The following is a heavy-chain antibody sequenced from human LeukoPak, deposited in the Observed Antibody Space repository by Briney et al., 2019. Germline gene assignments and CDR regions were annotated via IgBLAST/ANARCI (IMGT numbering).Heavy chain of an antibody. D-gene: IGHD6-19*01. CDR3: ARSVWLDRNFDY. V-gene: IGHV3-23*01. CDR2: ISGSGGNT. Sequence: KTGGSLRLSCTASGFTFSSYAMSWVRQAPGKGPEWVSGISGSGGNTYHADSVKGRFTISRDNSKNTLYLQMKSLRAEDTAVYYCARSVWLDRNFDYWGQGTLLTVSS. J-gene: IGHJ4*02. CDR1: GFTFSSYA.